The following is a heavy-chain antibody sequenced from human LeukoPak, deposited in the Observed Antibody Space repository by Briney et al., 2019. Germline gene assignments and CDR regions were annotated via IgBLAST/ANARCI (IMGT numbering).Heavy chain of an antibody. CDR1: GGSISSYY. J-gene: IGHJ4*02. Sequence: PSETLSFTCTVSGGSISSYYWSWIRQPPGKGLEWIGYIYYSGSTNYNPSLKSRVTISVDTSKNQFSLKLSSVTAADTAVYYCARAWDGDYPPAFDYWGQGTLVTVSS. D-gene: IGHD4-17*01. CDR2: IYYSGST. V-gene: IGHV4-59*01. CDR3: ARAWDGDYPPAFDY.